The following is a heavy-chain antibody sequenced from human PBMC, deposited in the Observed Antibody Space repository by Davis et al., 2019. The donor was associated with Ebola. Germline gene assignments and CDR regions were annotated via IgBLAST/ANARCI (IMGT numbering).Heavy chain of an antibody. D-gene: IGHD2-2*01. CDR1: GFTFSSYG. CDR3: AREIPYCSSTSCYYTQYGMDV. J-gene: IGHJ6*02. V-gene: IGHV3-33*01. Sequence: GESLKISCAASGFTFSSYGMHWVRQAPGKGLEWVAVIWYDGSNKYYADSVKGRFTISRDNSKNTLYLQMNSLRAEDTAVYYCAREIPYCSSTSCYYTQYGMDVWGQGTTVTVSS. CDR2: IWYDGSNK.